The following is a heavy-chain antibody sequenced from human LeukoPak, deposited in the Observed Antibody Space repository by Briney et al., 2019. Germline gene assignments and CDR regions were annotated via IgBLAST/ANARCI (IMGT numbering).Heavy chain of an antibody. J-gene: IGHJ4*02. V-gene: IGHV1-69*04. CDR2: IIPILGIA. Sequence: SVKVSCKASGGSFSSFVITWVRQAPGQGLEWMGRIIPILGIANYAQKFQGRVTITADKSTSTAYMELSSLRSEDTAVYYCATGHSSDYYDSSGYFDYWGQGTLVTVSS. D-gene: IGHD3-22*01. CDR1: GGSFSSFV. CDR3: ATGHSSDYYDSSGYFDY.